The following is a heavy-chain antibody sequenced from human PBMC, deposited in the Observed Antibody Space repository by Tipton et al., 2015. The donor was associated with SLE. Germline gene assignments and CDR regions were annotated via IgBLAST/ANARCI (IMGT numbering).Heavy chain of an antibody. CDR2: IYTSGST. CDR1: GGSISSGSYY. D-gene: IGHD7-27*01. CDR3: ARHLTDYWYFDL. V-gene: IGHV4-61*02. J-gene: IGHJ2*01. Sequence: LRLSCTVSGGSISSGSYYWSWIRQPAGKGLEWIGRIYTSGSTNYNPSLKSRVTISVDTSKNQFSLKLSSVTAADTAVYYCARHLTDYWYFDLWGRGTLVTVSS.